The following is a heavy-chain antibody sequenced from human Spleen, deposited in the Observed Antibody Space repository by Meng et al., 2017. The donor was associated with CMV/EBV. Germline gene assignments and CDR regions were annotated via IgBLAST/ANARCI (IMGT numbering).Heavy chain of an antibody. CDR2: INPNSGVT. D-gene: IGHD6-19*01. CDR1: GYTFTDYY. J-gene: IGHJ5*02. Sequence: ASVKVSCKASGYTFTDYYIHWVRQAPGQGLEWMGWINPNSGVTIYAQNFQGRVTVTRDTSTSTVYMEMSGLKSEDTAVYYCARGGYSRGWSSPEKEWDFYWLDPWGQGTLVTVSS. CDR3: ARGGYSRGWSSPEKEWDFYWLDP. V-gene: IGHV1-2*02.